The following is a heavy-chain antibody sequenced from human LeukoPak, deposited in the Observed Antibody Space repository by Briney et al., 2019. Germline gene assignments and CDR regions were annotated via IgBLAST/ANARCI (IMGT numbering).Heavy chain of an antibody. CDR3: ARDLAGPPQEAFDI. J-gene: IGHJ3*02. Sequence: GGSLRLSCAAYGFTFSSYWMNWVRQAPGKGLEWVANIKKDGSERYYVDSVKGRFTISRDNTKKSLYLQMNTLRAEDTAVYYCARDLAGPPQEAFDIWGQGTMVTVSS. CDR1: GFTFSSYW. CDR2: IKKDGSER. V-gene: IGHV3-7*01.